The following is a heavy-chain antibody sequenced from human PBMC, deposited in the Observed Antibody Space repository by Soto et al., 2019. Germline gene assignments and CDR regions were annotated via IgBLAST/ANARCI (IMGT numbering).Heavy chain of an antibody. CDR3: ARRHLAVAVSPWFDP. V-gene: IGHV2-26*01. Sequence: QVTLKESGPVLVNPTETLTLRCTVSGLSITDSEMGVSWIRQPPGQPLEWLAHIDSSGEKSYRTFLKSRLAISXDTSXXQXXXXXXXXDPADTATYYCARRHLAVAVSPWFDPWGQGIPVTVSS. J-gene: IGHJ5*02. D-gene: IGHD6-19*01. CDR1: GLSITDSEMG. CDR2: IDSSGEK.